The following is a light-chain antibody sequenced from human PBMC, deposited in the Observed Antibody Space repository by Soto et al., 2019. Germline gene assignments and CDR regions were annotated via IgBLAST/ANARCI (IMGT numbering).Light chain of an antibody. CDR2: ASS. CDR1: QSINKW. J-gene: IGKJ3*01. CDR3: QQYGSSPFT. Sequence: DIQMTQSPSSLSAFVGDRGNIXCRASQSINKWLAWYQQKPGKAPKNLIYASSSLEGGGPSRFSGSGSETEFTRTISRLEPEDFAVYYGQQYGSSPFTFGPGTKVDIK. V-gene: IGKV1-5*01.